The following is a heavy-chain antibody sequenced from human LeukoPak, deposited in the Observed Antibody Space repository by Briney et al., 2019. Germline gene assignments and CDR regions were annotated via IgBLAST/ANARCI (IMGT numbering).Heavy chain of an antibody. D-gene: IGHD6-13*01. Sequence: SETLSLTCAVYGGSFSGYYWSWIRQPPGKGLEWIGEINHSGSTNYNPSLKSRVTISVDTSKNQFSLKLSSVTAADTAVYYCARGSIAAAGTSYYYYYGIDVWGQGTTVTVSS. V-gene: IGHV4-34*01. CDR2: INHSGST. CDR1: GGSFSGYY. J-gene: IGHJ6*02. CDR3: ARGSIAAAGTSYYYYYGIDV.